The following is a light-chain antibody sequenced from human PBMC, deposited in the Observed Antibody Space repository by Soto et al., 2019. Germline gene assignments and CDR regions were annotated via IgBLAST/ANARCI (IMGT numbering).Light chain of an antibody. V-gene: IGLV2-11*01. CDR1: SSDVGGYDF. Sequence: QSALTQPRSVSGSPGQSVTLSCTGTSSDVGGYDFVSWYQQHPGKAPKLMIYDVGKRPSGVPDRFSGSKSGNSASLTISGLQAEDEVDYYCSSYAGSYILGVFGGGTKLTVL. CDR2: DVG. CDR3: SSYAGSYILGV. J-gene: IGLJ3*02.